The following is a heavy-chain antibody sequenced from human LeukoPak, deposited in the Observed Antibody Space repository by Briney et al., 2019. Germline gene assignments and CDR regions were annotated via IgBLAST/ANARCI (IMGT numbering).Heavy chain of an antibody. CDR2: IYPGDPHT. J-gene: IGHJ3*02. Sequence: KPGESLKISCKGSGYGFTIYWIGWLRQMPGKGLEWMGIIYPGDPHTRYSPSFQGQVTISADKSISTAYLQWSSLKVSDTAMYYCARQAGDAFDIWGQGTMVTVSS. V-gene: IGHV5-51*01. CDR1: GYGFTIYW. CDR3: ARQAGDAFDI.